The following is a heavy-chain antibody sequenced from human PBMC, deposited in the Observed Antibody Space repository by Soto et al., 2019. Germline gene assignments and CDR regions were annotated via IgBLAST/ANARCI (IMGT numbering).Heavy chain of an antibody. CDR2: ISASNGDT. J-gene: IGHJ6*03. V-gene: IGHV1-18*01. CDR1: GYSFTSHG. Sequence: QVQLVQSGAEVKKPGASVKVSCKASGYSFTSHGISWVRQAPGQGLEWMAWISASNGDTNYAQKFQGRVTVTTDTSTSTGYMELRSLTSQDTAVYYCARMVRGSIIDYSHYIDVWGKGTTVTVSS. CDR3: ARMVRGSIIDYSHYIDV. D-gene: IGHD3-10*01.